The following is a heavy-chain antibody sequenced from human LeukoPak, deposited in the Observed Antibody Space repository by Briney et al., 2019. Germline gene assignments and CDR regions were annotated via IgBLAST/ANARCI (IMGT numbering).Heavy chain of an antibody. Sequence: GGSLRLSCAASGFTFSSYGMHWVRRAPGKGLEWVAVISYDGSNKYYADSVKGRFTISRDNSKNTLYLQMNSLRAEDTAVYYCAKDGPSYSSGWYGGLGWFDPWGQGTLVTVSS. CDR1: GFTFSSYG. CDR3: AKDGPSYSSGWYGGLGWFDP. J-gene: IGHJ5*02. D-gene: IGHD6-19*01. CDR2: ISYDGSNK. V-gene: IGHV3-30*18.